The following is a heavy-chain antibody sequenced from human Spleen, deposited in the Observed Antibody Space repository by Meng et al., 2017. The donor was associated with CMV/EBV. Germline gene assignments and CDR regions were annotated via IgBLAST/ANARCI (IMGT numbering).Heavy chain of an antibody. CDR3: GRELATVGATDF. D-gene: IGHD1-26*01. J-gene: IGHJ4*02. CDR2: IKQDGGES. V-gene: IGHV3-7*01. CDR1: GFTFSSCW. Sequence: GESLKISCAASGFTFSSCWLNWVRQAPGKGLEWVANIKQDGGESYYADSVKGRFTISRDNAKNSVYLQMSSLRAEDTAVYYCGRELATVGATDFWGQGTLVTVSS.